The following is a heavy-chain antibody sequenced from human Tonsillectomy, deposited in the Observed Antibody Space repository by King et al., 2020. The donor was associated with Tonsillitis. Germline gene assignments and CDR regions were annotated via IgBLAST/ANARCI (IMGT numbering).Heavy chain of an antibody. V-gene: IGHV4-59*08. J-gene: IGHJ6*03. D-gene: IGHD3-3*01. CDR2: IYNIGST. CDR1: GGSISSFY. Sequence: VQLQESGPGLVKPSETLSLTCTVTGGSISSFYWSWIRQPPGKGLEWIGYIYNIGSTTYNPSLKSRVTISDDMSKNQFSLKLSSVTAADTAVYYCARTYYDFWRGNYYYYMDVWGKGTTVTVSS. CDR3: ARTYYDFWRGNYYYYMDV.